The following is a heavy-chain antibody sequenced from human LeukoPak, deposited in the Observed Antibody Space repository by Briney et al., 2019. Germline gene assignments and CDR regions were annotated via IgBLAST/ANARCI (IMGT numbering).Heavy chain of an antibody. CDR1: GGSISSYF. CDR2: IYTSGIT. D-gene: IGHD2-2*01. Sequence: SETLSLTCTVSGGSISSYFWSWIRQPAGKGLEWIGRIYTSGITNYNPSLKSRVTMSVDTSKNQFFLKLSSVTAADTAVYYCARDLGPDCSSTRCYALDVWGQGTAVTVSS. J-gene: IGHJ6*02. V-gene: IGHV4-4*07. CDR3: ARDLGPDCSSTRCYALDV.